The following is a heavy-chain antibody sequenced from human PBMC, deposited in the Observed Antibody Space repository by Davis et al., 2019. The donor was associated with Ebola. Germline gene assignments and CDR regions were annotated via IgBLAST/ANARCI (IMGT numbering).Heavy chain of an antibody. Sequence: GESLKISCAVSGFSFRSYGMHWVRQAPGKGLEWVAVVSFDGSNKYYADSVKGRLTISRDNSKNTLYLQMNSLRAEDTAVYYCAKDPNTVGADGYWGQGTLVTVSS. CDR1: GFSFRSYG. V-gene: IGHV3-30*18. CDR3: AKDPNTVGADGY. J-gene: IGHJ4*02. D-gene: IGHD1-26*01. CDR2: VSFDGSNK.